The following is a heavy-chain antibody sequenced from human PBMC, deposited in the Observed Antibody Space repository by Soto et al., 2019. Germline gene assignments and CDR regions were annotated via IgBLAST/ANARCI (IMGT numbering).Heavy chain of an antibody. CDR1: EVNIISYS. Sequence: HSSAVAEVNIISYSINRVRQTPGKGLEWVSYISSSSSTIYYADSVKGRFTISRDNAKNSLYLKMNSLRAEVTAVYYCAAGGGLARSYRGHGSLVTVSS. D-gene: IGHD2-15*01. V-gene: IGHV3-48*01. CDR2: ISSSSSTI. J-gene: IGHJ4*01. CDR3: AAGGGLARSY.